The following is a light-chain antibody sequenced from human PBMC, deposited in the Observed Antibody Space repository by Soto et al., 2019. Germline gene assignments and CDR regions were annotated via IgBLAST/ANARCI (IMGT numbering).Light chain of an antibody. V-gene: IGKV3-20*01. J-gene: IGKJ1*01. Sequence: EIVLTQSPGTLSLSLVERATLSCRASQSVSSSSLAWYQQKPGQAPRLLIYAASSRATGIPDRFSGSGSGTDFTLTISRLEPEDFAVYYCQQYDSSPEWTFGQGTKVDIK. CDR2: AAS. CDR1: QSVSSSS. CDR3: QQYDSSPEWT.